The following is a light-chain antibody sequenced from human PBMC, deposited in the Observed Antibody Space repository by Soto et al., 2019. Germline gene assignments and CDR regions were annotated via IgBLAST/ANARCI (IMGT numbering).Light chain of an antibody. J-gene: IGKJ2*01. CDR2: WAS. CDR1: QSVLYSSNNKNY. V-gene: IGKV4-1*01. Sequence: DIVMTQSPDSLAVSLGERATINCKSSQSVLYSSNNKNYLGWYQQKPGQSPNLLIYWASTRESGVPDRFSGSGSGTEFTLTISSLQDEDVAVYYCQQYYSIPYTFGPGTKVDIK. CDR3: QQYYSIPYT.